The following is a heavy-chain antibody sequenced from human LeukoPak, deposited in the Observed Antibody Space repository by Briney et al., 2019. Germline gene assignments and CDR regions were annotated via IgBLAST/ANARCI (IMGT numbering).Heavy chain of an antibody. D-gene: IGHD5-12*01. V-gene: IGHV3-30*18. CDR1: GFTFSSYG. J-gene: IGHJ1*01. CDR3: AKESAGSGYSGYDYFEYFQH. CDR2: ISYDGSNK. Sequence: GRSLRLSCAASGFTFSSYGMHWVRQAPGKGLEWVAVISYDGSNKYYADSVKGRFTISRDNSKNTLYPQMNSLRAEDTAVYYCAKESAGSGYSGYDYFEYFQHWGQGTLVTVSS.